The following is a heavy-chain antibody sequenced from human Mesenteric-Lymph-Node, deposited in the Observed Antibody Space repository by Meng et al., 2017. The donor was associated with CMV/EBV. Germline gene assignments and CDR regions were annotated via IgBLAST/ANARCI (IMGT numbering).Heavy chain of an antibody. CDR1: GYTFSDHG. J-gene: IGHJ6*02. CDR2: IRRDGTNK. V-gene: IGHV3-30*02. CDR3: AKVGGNHAIYYYYGMDV. Sequence: GESLKISCAASGYTFSDHGMHWVRQAPGKGLEWVAFIRRDGTNKYYADSVKGRFTISRDNSENTLYLQMNSLRAEDTAVYYCAKVGGNHAIYYYYGMDVWGQGTTVTVSS. D-gene: IGHD4-23*01.